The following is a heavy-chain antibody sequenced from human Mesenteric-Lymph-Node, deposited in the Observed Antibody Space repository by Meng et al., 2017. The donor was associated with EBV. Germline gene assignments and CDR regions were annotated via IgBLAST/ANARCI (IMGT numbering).Heavy chain of an antibody. V-gene: IGHV1-8*01. CDR2: MNARTGNP. J-gene: IGHJ5*02. CDR3: ARQQLGRDWFDP. CDR1: GYSFINND. Sequence: QVHMVQSGAEVKKPGASVKVSCQASGYSFINNDINWVRQATGQGLEWMGWMNARTGNPGYAQKFQGRVTMTRNTSTSTAYLELSSLTSEDTGVYYCARQQLGRDWFDPWGQGTLVTVSS. D-gene: IGHD4-11*01.